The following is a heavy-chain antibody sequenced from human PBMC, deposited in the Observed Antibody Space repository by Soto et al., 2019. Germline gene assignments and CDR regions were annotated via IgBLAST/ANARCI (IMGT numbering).Heavy chain of an antibody. D-gene: IGHD2-21*02. CDR2: INAGNGNT. J-gene: IGHJ4*02. CDR1: GYTFTSYA. CDR3: ARAWVVVTAPDY. V-gene: IGHV1-3*05. Sequence: QVQLVQSGAEEKKPGASVKVSCKASGYTFTSYAMHWVRQAPGQRLEWMGWINAGNGNTKYSQKFQGRVTITRDTSASTAYMELSSRRSEDTAVDYCARAWVVVTAPDYWGQGTLVTVSS.